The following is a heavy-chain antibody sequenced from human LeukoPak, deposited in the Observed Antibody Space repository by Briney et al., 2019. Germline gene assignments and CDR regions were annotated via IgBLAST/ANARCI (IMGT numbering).Heavy chain of an antibody. J-gene: IGHJ4*02. CDR2: ISGSGGST. Sequence: GGSLRLSCAASGFTFSSYAMSWVRQAPGKGLEWVSAISGSGGSTYYADSVKGRFTISRDNSKNTLYLQMNSLRAEDTAVYYCAKRDAGEKPGIAVAGTLDYWGQGTLVTVSS. CDR1: GFTFSSYA. V-gene: IGHV3-23*01. D-gene: IGHD6-19*01. CDR3: AKRDAGEKPGIAVAGTLDY.